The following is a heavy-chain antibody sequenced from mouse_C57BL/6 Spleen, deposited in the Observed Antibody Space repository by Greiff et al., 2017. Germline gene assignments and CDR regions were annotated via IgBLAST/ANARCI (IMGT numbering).Heavy chain of an antibody. J-gene: IGHJ4*01. CDR1: GYTFTSYW. Sequence: QVQLQQPGAELVKPGASVKLSCKASGYTFTSYWMHWVKQRPGQGLEWIGMIHPNSGSTNYNEKFKSKATLTVDKSSSTAYMQLSSLTSEDSAVYYCARIKDGMVTTGDYYAMDYWGQGTSVTVSS. D-gene: IGHD2-3*01. V-gene: IGHV1-64*01. CDR2: IHPNSGST. CDR3: ARIKDGMVTTGDYYAMDY.